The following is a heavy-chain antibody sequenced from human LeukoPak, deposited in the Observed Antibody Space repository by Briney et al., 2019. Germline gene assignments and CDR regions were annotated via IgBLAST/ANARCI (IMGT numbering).Heavy chain of an antibody. CDR3: ARTHCSSTSCYNVFFDY. CDR2: IYHSGST. CDR1: GGYISSGGYS. J-gene: IGHJ4*02. Sequence: SETLSLTCAVSGGYISSGGYSWSWIRQPPGKGLEWIGYIYHSGSTYYNPSLKSRVTISVDRSKNQFSLKLSSVTAADTAVYYCARTHCSSTSCYNVFFDYWGQGTLVTVSS. V-gene: IGHV4-30-2*01. D-gene: IGHD2-2*02.